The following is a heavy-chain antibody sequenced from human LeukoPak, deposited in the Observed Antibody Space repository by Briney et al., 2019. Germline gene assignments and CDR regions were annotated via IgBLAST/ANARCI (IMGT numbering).Heavy chain of an antibody. D-gene: IGHD6-13*01. CDR2: IKQDGSEK. CDR3: ARARAAAGNWFDP. V-gene: IGHV3-7*01. Sequence: GGSLRLSCAASGFTFSSYWMSWVRQAPGKGLEWVANIKQDGSEKYYVDSVKGRFTISRDNAKNSLYLQMNSLRAEDTAVYYCARARAAAGNWFDPWGQGTLVTVSS. CDR1: GFTFSSYW. J-gene: IGHJ5*02.